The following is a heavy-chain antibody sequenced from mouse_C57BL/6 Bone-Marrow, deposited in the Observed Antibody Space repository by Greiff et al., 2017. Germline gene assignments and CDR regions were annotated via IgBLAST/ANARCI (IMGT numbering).Heavy chain of an antibody. Sequence: QVQLQQPGAELVRPGTSVKLSCKASGYTFTSYWMHWVKQRPGQGLEWIGVIDPSDSYTNYNQKFKGKATLTVDTSSSTAYMQLSSLTSEDSAVYYCAREGYYYGSSYFFAYWGQGTLVTVSA. CDR1: GYTFTSYW. CDR3: AREGYYYGSSYFFAY. J-gene: IGHJ3*01. CDR2: IDPSDSYT. V-gene: IGHV1-59*01. D-gene: IGHD1-1*01.